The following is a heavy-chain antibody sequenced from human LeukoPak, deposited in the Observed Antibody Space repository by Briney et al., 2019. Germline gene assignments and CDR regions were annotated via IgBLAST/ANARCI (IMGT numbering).Heavy chain of an antibody. V-gene: IGHV1-2*02. Sequence: ASVKVSCTASGYTFTGYHIHWVRQAPGQGLEWMGWINPNSGGANSAQKFLGRVSMTRDTSISTVYMDLTSLRSDDTAVYYCARDSGSSGWDPTSFLDYWGRGTLVTVSS. J-gene: IGHJ4*02. CDR2: INPNSGGA. D-gene: IGHD6-19*01. CDR1: GYTFTGYH. CDR3: ARDSGSSGWDPTSFLDY.